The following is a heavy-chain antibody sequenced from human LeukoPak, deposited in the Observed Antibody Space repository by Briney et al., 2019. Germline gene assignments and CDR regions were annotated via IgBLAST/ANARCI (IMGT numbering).Heavy chain of an antibody. J-gene: IGHJ4*02. V-gene: IGHV3-9*01. CDR1: GFTFDDYA. CDR3: ARDKWWGASDH. D-gene: IGHD2-8*01. CDR2: ISWNSGSI. Sequence: GRSLRLSCAASGFTFDDYAMHWVRQAPGKGLEWVSGISWNSGSIGYADSVKGRFTISRDNAKNTVHLQMSALTAEDTAVYYCARDKWWGASDHWGQGSLVTVSS.